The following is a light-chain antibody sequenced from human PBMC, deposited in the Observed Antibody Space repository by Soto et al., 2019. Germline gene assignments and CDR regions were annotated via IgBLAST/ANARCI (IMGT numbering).Light chain of an antibody. J-gene: IGKJ2*01. CDR2: GIS. V-gene: IGKV3-20*01. Sequence: ESALTPSSGTLSLAPGERATLSCSASHTVDNSYFAWYQQKPGQAPTLLIYGISSRATGVPDRFSGSGSGTDFTLTISRLEPDDFAAYYCQQYSTLPHTFGQGTKLEVK. CDR1: HTVDNSY. CDR3: QQYSTLPHT.